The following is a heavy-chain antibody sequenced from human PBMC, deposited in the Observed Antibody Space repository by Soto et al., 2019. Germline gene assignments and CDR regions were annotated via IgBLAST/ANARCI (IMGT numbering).Heavy chain of an antibody. CDR2: VNPSGGHT. J-gene: IGHJ4*02. V-gene: IGHV1-46*01. Sequence: QVQLMQSGAEVKKPGASVKVSCKASGDTFTDYYIHWVRQAPGQGLEWMGTVNPSGGHTTYAQHFLGRVTMTMDTSTSTLYIELTSLTSDDTAIYYCARGGHVVVVTAALDYWGQGTLVTVSS. CDR1: GDTFTDYY. D-gene: IGHD2-21*02. CDR3: ARGGHVVVVTAALDY.